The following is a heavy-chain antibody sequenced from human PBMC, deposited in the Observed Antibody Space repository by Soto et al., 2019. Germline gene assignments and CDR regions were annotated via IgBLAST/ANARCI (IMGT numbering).Heavy chain of an antibody. V-gene: IGHV4-30-4*01. CDR1: GGSISSGDYY. CDR2: IYYSGST. CDR3: ARVLRFPYYVDY. Sequence: SETLSLTCTVSGGSISSGDYYWSWIRQPPGKGLEWIGYIYYSGSTYYNPSLKSRVTISVDTSKNQLSLKLSSVTAADTAVYYCARVLRFPYYVDYWGQGTLGTVS. J-gene: IGHJ4*02. D-gene: IGHD3-3*01.